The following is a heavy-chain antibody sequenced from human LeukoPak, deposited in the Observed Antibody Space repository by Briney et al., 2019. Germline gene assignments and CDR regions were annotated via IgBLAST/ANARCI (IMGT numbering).Heavy chain of an antibody. CDR1: GFTFSNYE. D-gene: IGHD4-11*01. CDR2: ISSSGSTI. CDR3: ARADDYLSYFDY. Sequence: PGGSLRLSCAASGFTFSNYEMNWVRQAPGKGLEWVSYISSSGSTIYYADSVKGRFTISRDNAKNSLYLQMNSLRAEDTAVYYCARADDYLSYFDYWGQGTLVTVSS. V-gene: IGHV3-48*03. J-gene: IGHJ4*02.